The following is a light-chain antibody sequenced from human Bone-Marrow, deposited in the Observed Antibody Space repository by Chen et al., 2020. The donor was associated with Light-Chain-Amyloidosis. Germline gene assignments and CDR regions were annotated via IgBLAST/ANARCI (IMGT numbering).Light chain of an antibody. CDR1: NIGRKS. J-gene: IGLJ2*01. Sequence: YVLTQAPSVSVAPGKTARITCGGNNIGRKSVHWYQQKPGQAPVVVIYNDSDRPSGIPERFSGSSSGTTASLSISVVQAEDEADYHCQSADSSGTYEVIFGGGTKLTVL. CDR3: QSADSSGTYEVI. V-gene: IGLV3-21*01. CDR2: NDS.